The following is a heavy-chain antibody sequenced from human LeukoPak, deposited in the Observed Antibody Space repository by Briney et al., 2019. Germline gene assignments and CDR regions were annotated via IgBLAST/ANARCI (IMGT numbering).Heavy chain of an antibody. CDR1: GYTFTSDC. J-gene: IGHJ3*02. Sequence: ASVKVSCKAPGYTFTSDCISWVRQAPGQGLEWMGWISAYNGNTNYAQKLQGRVTMTTDTSTSTAYMELRSLRSDDTAVYYCARERPLRTFDIWGQGTMVTVSS. CDR3: ARERPLRTFDI. V-gene: IGHV1-18*01. D-gene: IGHD4-17*01. CDR2: ISAYNGNT.